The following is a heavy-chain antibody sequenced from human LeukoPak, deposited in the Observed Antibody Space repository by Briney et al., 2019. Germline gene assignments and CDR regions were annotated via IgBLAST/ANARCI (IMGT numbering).Heavy chain of an antibody. D-gene: IGHD6-13*01. CDR3: ARDRKHSSSWWYFDY. Sequence: PSETLSLTCAVSRGSISTYYWSWIRQPPGKGLEWIAYIYYSGSTHYNPSLKSRVTISVDTSKNQFSLKLSSVTAADTVVYYCARDRKHSSSWWYFDYWGQGTLVTVSS. CDR1: RGSISTYY. J-gene: IGHJ4*02. V-gene: IGHV4-59*01. CDR2: IYYSGST.